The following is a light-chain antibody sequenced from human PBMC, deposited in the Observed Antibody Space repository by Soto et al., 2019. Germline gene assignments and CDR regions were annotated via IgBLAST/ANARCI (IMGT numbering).Light chain of an antibody. Sequence: EIVMXQXPXXLSVSPGERATLSCRASQSVSSNLAWYQQKPGQAPRLLIYGASTRATGIPARFSGSGSGTEFTLTISSLQSEDFAVYYCQQYNNWPRTFGQGTKLEIK. V-gene: IGKV3-15*01. CDR1: QSVSSN. J-gene: IGKJ2*01. CDR3: QQYNNWPRT. CDR2: GAS.